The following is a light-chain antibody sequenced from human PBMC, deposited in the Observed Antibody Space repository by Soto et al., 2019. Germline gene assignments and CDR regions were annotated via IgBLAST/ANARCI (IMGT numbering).Light chain of an antibody. CDR2: DAS. V-gene: IGKV1-5*01. J-gene: IGKJ1*01. CDR1: QSVGYW. CDR3: QQYYSSWT. Sequence: DIQMTQSPSTLSASVGDRVPISGRASQSVGYWLAWYQQKPGKAPTLLVYDASNLHSGVPARLSGSGSGSEFTLTIRSLKPDDSGTYYCQQYYSSWTFGQGTKVDIK.